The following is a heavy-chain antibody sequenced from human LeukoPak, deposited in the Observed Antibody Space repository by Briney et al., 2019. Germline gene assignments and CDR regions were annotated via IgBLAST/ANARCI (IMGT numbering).Heavy chain of an antibody. J-gene: IGHJ4*02. V-gene: IGHV1-18*01. CDR1: GYTFTSYG. CDR3: ARDRGQLRYFDWLYHDY. Sequence: ASVKVSCKASGYTFTSYGISWVRQAPGQGLEWMGWISAYNGNTNYAQKLQGRVTMTTDTSTSTAYMELRSLRSDDTAVYYCARDRGQLRYFDWLYHDYWGQGTLVTVSS. CDR2: ISAYNGNT. D-gene: IGHD3-9*01.